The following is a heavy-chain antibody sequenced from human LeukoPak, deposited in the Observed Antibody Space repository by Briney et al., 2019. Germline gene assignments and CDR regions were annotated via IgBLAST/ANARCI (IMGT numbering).Heavy chain of an antibody. V-gene: IGHV3-33*01. J-gene: IGHJ4*02. CDR2: IWYDGSEK. CDR1: GFTFRNFG. D-gene: IGHD3-3*01. CDR3: VRDRNALQFLDF. Sequence: PGGSLRLSCAASGFTFRNFGMHWVRQAPCKGLEWVAVIWYDGSEKYYADSVKGRFIISRDNSKNMLYLQTNSLRAEDTAVYYCVRDRNALQFLDFWGQGTVVTVSS.